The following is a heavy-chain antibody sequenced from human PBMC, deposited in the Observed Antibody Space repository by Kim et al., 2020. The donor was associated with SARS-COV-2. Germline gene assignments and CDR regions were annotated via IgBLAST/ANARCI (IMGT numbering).Heavy chain of an antibody. D-gene: IGHD1-26*01. CDR1: GFTFSSYW. CDR2: INSDGSST. Sequence: GGSLRLSCAASGFTFSSYWMHWVRQAPGKGLVWVSRINSDGSSTSYADSVKGRFTISRDNAKNTLYLQMNSLRAEDTAVYYCARDGGYSGSYYAVSAPAYDAFDIWGQGTMVTVSS. J-gene: IGHJ3*02. V-gene: IGHV3-74*01. CDR3: ARDGGYSGSYYAVSAPAYDAFDI.